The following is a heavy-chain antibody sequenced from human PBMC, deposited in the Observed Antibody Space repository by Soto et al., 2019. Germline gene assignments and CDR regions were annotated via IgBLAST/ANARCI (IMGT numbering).Heavy chain of an antibody. V-gene: IGHV5-51*01. CDR1: GYSFTSYW. Sequence: GESLKISCKGSGYSFTSYWIGWVRQMPGKGLEWMGIIYPGDSDTRYSPSFQGQVTISADKSISTAYLQWSSLKASDTAMYYCARLAYCSGGSCYGENNWFDPWGQGTLVTVSS. CDR2: IYPGDSDT. D-gene: IGHD2-15*01. J-gene: IGHJ5*02. CDR3: ARLAYCSGGSCYGENNWFDP.